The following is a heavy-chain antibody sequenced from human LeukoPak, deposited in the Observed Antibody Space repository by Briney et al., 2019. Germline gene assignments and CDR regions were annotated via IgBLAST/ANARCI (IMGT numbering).Heavy chain of an antibody. CDR3: ARGCSGGRCYSKDTMTFDP. J-gene: IGHJ5*02. Sequence: SVKVSCKASGGTFSSYAISWVRQAPGQGLEWMGRIIPILGIANYAQKFQGRVTITADKSTSTAYMELSSLRSEDTAVYYCARGCSGGRCYSKDTMTFDPWGQGTLVTVSS. D-gene: IGHD2-15*01. CDR1: GGTFSSYA. V-gene: IGHV1-69*04. CDR2: IIPILGIA.